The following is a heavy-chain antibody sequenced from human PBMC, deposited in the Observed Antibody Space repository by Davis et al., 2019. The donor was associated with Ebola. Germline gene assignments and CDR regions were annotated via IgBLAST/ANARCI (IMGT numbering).Heavy chain of an antibody. CDR2: INPSGGST. J-gene: IGHJ4*02. CDR1: GFTLSSFG. Sequence: GESLKISCAASGFTLSSFGMHWVRQAPGQGLEWMGIINPSGGSTSYAQKFQGRVTMTRDTSTSTVYMELSSLRSEDTAVYYCARSSSGGYYFDYWGQGTLVTVSS. V-gene: IGHV1-46*03. D-gene: IGHD6-6*01. CDR3: ARSSSGGYYFDY.